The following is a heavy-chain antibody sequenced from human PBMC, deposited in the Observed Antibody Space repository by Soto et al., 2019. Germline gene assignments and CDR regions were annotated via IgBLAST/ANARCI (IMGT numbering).Heavy chain of an antibody. CDR3: AKDSRSRWWELLTRFDY. CDR1: GFTFSSYA. D-gene: IGHD2-15*01. V-gene: IGHV3-23*01. Sequence: PGGSLRLSCAASGFTFSSYAMSWVRQAPGKGLEWVSAISGSGGSTYYADSVKGRFTISRDNSKNTLYLQMNSLRAEDTAVYYCAKDSRSRWWELLTRFDYWGQGTLVTVSS. CDR2: ISGSGGST. J-gene: IGHJ4*02.